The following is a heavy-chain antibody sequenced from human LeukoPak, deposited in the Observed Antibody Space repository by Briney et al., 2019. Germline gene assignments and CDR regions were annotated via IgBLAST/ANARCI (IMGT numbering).Heavy chain of an antibody. CDR3: TTRYDFWSGSLPYYYYMDV. Sequence: SGGSLRLSCAASGFTFSGSAMHWVRQASGKGLEWVGRIRSKANSYATAYAASVKGRFTISRDDSKNTAYLQMNSLKTEDTAVYYCTTRYDFWSGSLPYYYYMDVWGKGTTVTVSS. D-gene: IGHD3-3*01. J-gene: IGHJ6*03. V-gene: IGHV3-73*01. CDR2: IRSKANSYAT. CDR1: GFTFSGSA.